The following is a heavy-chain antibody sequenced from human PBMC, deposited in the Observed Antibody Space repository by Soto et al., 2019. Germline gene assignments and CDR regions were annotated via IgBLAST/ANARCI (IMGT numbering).Heavy chain of an antibody. CDR1: GFTFSSYW. CDR2: IKQDGSEK. J-gene: IGHJ4*02. V-gene: IGHV3-7*01. D-gene: IGHD6-19*01. CDR3: ARVSSSGWYDVDY. Sequence: EVQLVESGGGLVQPGGSLRLSCAASGFTFSSYWMSWVRKAPGKGLEWVANIKQDGSEKYYVDSVKGRFTISRDNAKNSLYLQMNSLRAEDTAVYYCARVSSSGWYDVDYWGQGTLVTVSS.